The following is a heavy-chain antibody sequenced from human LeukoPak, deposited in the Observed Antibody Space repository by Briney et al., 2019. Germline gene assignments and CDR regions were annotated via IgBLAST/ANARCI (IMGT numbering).Heavy chain of an antibody. CDR1: GFTFSRYG. J-gene: IGHJ6*03. V-gene: IGHV3-30*02. D-gene: IGHD3-16*01. CDR2: IRYDGSNK. Sequence: GGSLRLSCAASGFTFSRYGMHWVRQAPGKGLEWVAFIRYDGSNKYYADSVKGRFTISRDNSKNTLYLQMNSLRAEDTAVYYCAKGLRTGVGPYMGYHYYMDVWGKGATVTVSS. CDR3: AKGLRTGVGPYMGYHYYMDV.